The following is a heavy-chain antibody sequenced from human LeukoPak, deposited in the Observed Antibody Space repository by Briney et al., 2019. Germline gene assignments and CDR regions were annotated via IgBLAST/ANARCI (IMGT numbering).Heavy chain of an antibody. CDR2: INPSGGSA. CDR3: ASERNRGEHYDILT. CDR1: GYTFTSYY. V-gene: IGHV1-46*01. Sequence: ASVKVSCKASGYTFTSYYMHWVRQAPGQGLEWMGIINPSGGSASYAQKFQGRVTMTRDTSTSTVCMELSSLRSEDTAVYYCASERNRGEHYDILTWGQGTLVTVSS. J-gene: IGHJ4*02. D-gene: IGHD3-9*01.